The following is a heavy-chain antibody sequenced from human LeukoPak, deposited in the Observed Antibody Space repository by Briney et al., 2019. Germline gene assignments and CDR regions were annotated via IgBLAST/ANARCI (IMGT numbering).Heavy chain of an antibody. CDR1: GFTFSNYG. D-gene: IGHD5-18*01. J-gene: IGHJ4*02. CDR3: ARVSYGNYYFDY. Sequence: GGSLRLSCAGSGFTFSNYGMTWVRQAPGKGLEWVSAISGRGDTTRYGESVKGRFTVSRDNSKNTLYLQMNSLRAEDTAVYYCARVSYGNYYFDYWGQGNLVTVSS. V-gene: IGHV3-23*01. CDR2: ISGRGDTT.